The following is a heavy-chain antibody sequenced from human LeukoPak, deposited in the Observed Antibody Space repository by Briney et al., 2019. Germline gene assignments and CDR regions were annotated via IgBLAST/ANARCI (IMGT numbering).Heavy chain of an antibody. J-gene: IGHJ6*04. Sequence: GGSLRLSCATSGFTFSSYGMHWVRQVPGKGLEWVTVISHDAKSTYHVDSVKGRFTISRDNSKNTLYLQMNSLRAEDTAVYYCAKDGGNYYDTAGNHLMRSYMDVWGKGTTVTISS. CDR2: ISHDAKST. D-gene: IGHD3-22*01. CDR1: GFTFSSYG. CDR3: AKDGGNYYDTAGNHLMRSYMDV. V-gene: IGHV3-30*18.